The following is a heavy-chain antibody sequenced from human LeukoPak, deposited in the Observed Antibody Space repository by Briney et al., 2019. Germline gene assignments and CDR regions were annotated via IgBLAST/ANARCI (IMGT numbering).Heavy chain of an antibody. V-gene: IGHV1-2*02. D-gene: IGHD2/OR15-2a*01. Sequence: GASVKVSCKASGYTFTGYYIHWLRQAPGQGLEWMGWINPSGGGTKYAQKFQGRVTVTGDTSINTAYMELSRLKSDDTAVYFCARDPYYTNSFDYWGQGTLVTVSS. J-gene: IGHJ4*02. CDR1: GYTFTGYY. CDR2: INPSGGGT. CDR3: ARDPYYTNSFDY.